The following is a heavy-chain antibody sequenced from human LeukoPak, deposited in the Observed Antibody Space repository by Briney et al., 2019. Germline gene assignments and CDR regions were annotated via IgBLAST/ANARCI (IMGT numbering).Heavy chain of an antibody. CDR2: IPYDGSNK. Sequence: GRSLRLSCAASGFTFSNYGFHWVRQAPGKGLEWVAVIPYDGSNKYYADSVKGRFTISRDNSKNTLYLQMNSLRAEDTAVYYCAREGLNSYGYYNWFDPWGQGTLVTVSS. CDR3: AREGLNSYGYYNWFDP. J-gene: IGHJ5*02. CDR1: GFTFSNYG. V-gene: IGHV3-30*03. D-gene: IGHD5-18*01.